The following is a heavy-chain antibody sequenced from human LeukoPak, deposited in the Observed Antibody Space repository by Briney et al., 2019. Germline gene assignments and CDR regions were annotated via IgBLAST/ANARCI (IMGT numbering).Heavy chain of an antibody. D-gene: IGHD6-13*01. CDR2: IIPIFGTA. J-gene: IGHJ4*02. CDR3: ARRDSSSWYFQGYHFDY. V-gene: IGHV1-69*13. CDR1: GGTFSNYA. Sequence: SVTVSCKASGGTFSNYAISWVRQAPGQGLEWMGGIIPIFGTANYAQKFQGRVTITADESTSTAYMELSSLRSEDTAVYYCARRDSSSWYFQGYHFDYWGQGTLVTVSS.